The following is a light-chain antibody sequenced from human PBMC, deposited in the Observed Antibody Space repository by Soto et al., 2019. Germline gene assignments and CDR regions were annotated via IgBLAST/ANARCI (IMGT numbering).Light chain of an antibody. CDR1: SSNIGAGYD. V-gene: IGLV1-40*01. CDR2: GND. Sequence: QSVLTQPPSVSGAPGQRVTISCTGNSSNIGAGYDVHWYQQLPGTAPKLLIYGNDNRPSGVPDRFSGPNSGTSGSLAITGLQAEDEADYYCQSYDSRLSGSVFGGGTQVTVL. CDR3: QSYDSRLSGSV. J-gene: IGLJ3*02.